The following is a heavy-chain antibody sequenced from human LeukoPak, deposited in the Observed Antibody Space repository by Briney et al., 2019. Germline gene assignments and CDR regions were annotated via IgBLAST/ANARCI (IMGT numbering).Heavy chain of an antibody. J-gene: IGHJ4*02. V-gene: IGHV1-46*01. Sequence: ASVKVSCKASGYTFTSYYMHWVRQAPGQGLEWRGIINPSGGSTSYAQKFQGRVTMTRDMSTSTVYMELSRLRSEDTAVYYCAMEFSYYYDSSGYYYWGQGPLVTVSS. D-gene: IGHD3-22*01. CDR3: AMEFSYYYDSSGYYY. CDR1: GYTFTSYY. CDR2: INPSGGST.